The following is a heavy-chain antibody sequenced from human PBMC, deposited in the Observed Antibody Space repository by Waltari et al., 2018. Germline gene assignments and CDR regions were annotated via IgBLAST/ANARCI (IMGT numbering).Heavy chain of an antibody. Sequence: QVQLQESGPGLVKVSQTLSLTCTVSGGSISSGNYYWSWIRQPAGKGREWIGRIYTNGAISNNPSLESRVTISKDTSTNQFSLKVRAVTAADTAVYYCATQTWKDDWWWLDPWGQGTLVIVSS. D-gene: IGHD1-1*01. CDR1: GGSISSGNYY. J-gene: IGHJ5*02. V-gene: IGHV4-61*02. CDR2: IYTNGAI. CDR3: ATQTWKDDWWWLDP.